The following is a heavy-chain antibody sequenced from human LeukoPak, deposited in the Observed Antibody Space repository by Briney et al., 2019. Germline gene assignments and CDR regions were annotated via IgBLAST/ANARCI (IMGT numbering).Heavy chain of an antibody. V-gene: IGHV4-39*01. CDR1: GGSISSLTYY. D-gene: IGHD6-19*01. J-gene: IGHJ4*02. CDR3: TGYSAGWSSGGGY. Sequence: SETLSLTCTVSGGSISSLTYYWGWIRQPPGKGLEWIASIYYSGTTYYSPSLKSRAAISVNRSNNPFSLRLSSVTAADTAVYFCTGYSAGWSSGGGYWGQGTVVTVSS. CDR2: IYYSGTT.